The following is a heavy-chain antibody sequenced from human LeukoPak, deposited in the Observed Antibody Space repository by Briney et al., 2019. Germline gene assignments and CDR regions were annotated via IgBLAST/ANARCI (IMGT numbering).Heavy chain of an antibody. D-gene: IGHD3-9*01. Sequence: ASVKVSCKASGYTFTSYAMHWVRQAPGQRLEWMGWINAGNGNTKYSQKFQGRVTITRDTSASTAYMELSSLRSEDTAVYYCARVGKILTGYYAPLDAYDIWGQGTMVTVSS. CDR2: INAGNGNT. CDR3: ARVGKILTGYYAPLDAYDI. CDR1: GYTFTSYA. J-gene: IGHJ3*02. V-gene: IGHV1-3*01.